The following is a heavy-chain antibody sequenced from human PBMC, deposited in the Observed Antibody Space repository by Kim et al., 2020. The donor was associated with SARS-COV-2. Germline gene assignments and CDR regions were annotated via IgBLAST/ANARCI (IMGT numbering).Heavy chain of an antibody. J-gene: IGHJ5*02. D-gene: IGHD6-13*01. Sequence: FQGRVTITRDTSASTAYMELSSLRSEDTAVYYCARRPRIAAAGTVWFDPWGQGTLVTVSS. V-gene: IGHV1-3*01. CDR3: ARRPRIAAAGTVWFDP.